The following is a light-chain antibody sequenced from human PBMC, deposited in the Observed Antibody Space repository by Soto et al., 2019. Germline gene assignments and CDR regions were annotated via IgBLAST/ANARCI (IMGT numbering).Light chain of an antibody. CDR3: QQSYRTPYT. J-gene: IGKJ2*01. V-gene: IGKV1-39*01. CDR1: QSISTY. Sequence: DIQLTQSPSSLSASVGDRVTITCRASQSISTYLNWYQQKPGKAPNLLIYAASSLQSGVPSRFSASGSWTDFTLTISSLQPEDFAAYYCQQSYRTPYTFRQGTKLELK. CDR2: AAS.